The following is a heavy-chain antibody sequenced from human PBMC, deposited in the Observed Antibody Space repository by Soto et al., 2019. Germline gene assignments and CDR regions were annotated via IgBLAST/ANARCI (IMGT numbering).Heavy chain of an antibody. CDR2: ISYDGTNK. J-gene: IGHJ6*02. Sequence: QVQLVESGGGEVQPGRSLTISCAASGFTFSTYGMHWVRQTPGKGLEWVAVISYDGTNKFYSDSVKGRVTISRDNFKNTLTLQMNSLRADDTAVYSCAKDLQSYGDYDYYCYGMDVWGLGTTVTVSS. V-gene: IGHV3-30*18. CDR3: AKDLQSYGDYDYYCYGMDV. CDR1: GFTFSTYG. D-gene: IGHD4-17*01.